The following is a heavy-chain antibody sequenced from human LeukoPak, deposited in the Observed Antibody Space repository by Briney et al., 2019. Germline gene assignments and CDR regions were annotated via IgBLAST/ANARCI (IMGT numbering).Heavy chain of an antibody. CDR2: IRFDGRDK. J-gene: IGHJ3*02. V-gene: IGHV3-30*02. CDR3: ASLFIVVVPAATGDDAFDI. D-gene: IGHD2-2*01. Sequence: GGSLRLSCAASGFTFSSYGMNWVRQAPGKGLEWVAFIRFDGRDKYYADSVKGRFTISRDNSKSTLDLQMNSLRVEDTAVYYCASLFIVVVPAATGDDAFDIWGQGTMVTVSS. CDR1: GFTFSSYG.